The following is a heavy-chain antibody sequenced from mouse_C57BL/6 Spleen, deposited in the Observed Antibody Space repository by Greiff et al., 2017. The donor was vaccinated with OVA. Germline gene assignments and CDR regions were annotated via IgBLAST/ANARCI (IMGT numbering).Heavy chain of an antibody. Sequence: QVQLQQPGAELVKPGASVKLSCKASGYTFTSYWMQWVKQRPGQGLEWIGEIDPSDSYTNYNQKFKGKATLTVDTSSSTAYMQLSSLTSEDSAVYYCARSDYYGKNYFDYWGQGTTLTVSS. J-gene: IGHJ2*01. CDR1: GYTFTSYW. D-gene: IGHD1-1*01. CDR2: IDPSDSYT. CDR3: ARSDYYGKNYFDY. V-gene: IGHV1-50*01.